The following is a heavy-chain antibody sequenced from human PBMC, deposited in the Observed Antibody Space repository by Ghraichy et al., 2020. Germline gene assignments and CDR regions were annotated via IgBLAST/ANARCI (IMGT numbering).Heavy chain of an antibody. CDR1: GYTFTGHY. V-gene: IGHV1-2*02. CDR3: ARSQALVVTSYHYMDV. D-gene: IGHD2-21*01. CDR2: INPNSGGT. J-gene: IGHJ6*03. Sequence: ASVKVSCKASGYTFTGHYIYWVRQARGQGLEWMGWINPNSGGTSFAQSFQGRVSMTRDTYISTVYMDLSSLRPDDTAVYYCARSQALVVTSYHYMDVWGKGTTVTVSS.